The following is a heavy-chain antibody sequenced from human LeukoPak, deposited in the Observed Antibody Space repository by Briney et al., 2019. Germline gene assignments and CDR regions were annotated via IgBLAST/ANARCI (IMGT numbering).Heavy chain of an antibody. CDR1: GFTFRSYG. CDR2: ISYDGSDK. V-gene: IGHV3-30*18. CDR3: AKDLTGNPTIDY. Sequence: GGSLRLSCAASGFTFRSYGMHWVRQAPGKGLEWVAVISYDGSDKYYADSVKGRFTISRDNSKNTLYLQMNSLRAEDTAVYYCAKDLTGNPTIDYWGQGTLVTVSS. J-gene: IGHJ4*02. D-gene: IGHD2-8*02.